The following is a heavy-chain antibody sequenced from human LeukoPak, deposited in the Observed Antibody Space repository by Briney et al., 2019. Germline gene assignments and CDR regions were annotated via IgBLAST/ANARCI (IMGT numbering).Heavy chain of an antibody. Sequence: PSEALSLTCTVSGVSISSYYWSWSRQPPGKGLEWIGYIYYSGGTNYNPSLKSRVTISLDTSKNQFSLKLSSVTAADTAVYYCARHDGSSWYYAFDVWGQGTMVTVSS. J-gene: IGHJ3*01. CDR2: IYYSGGT. D-gene: IGHD6-13*01. V-gene: IGHV4-59*08. CDR3: ARHDGSSWYYAFDV. CDR1: GVSISSYY.